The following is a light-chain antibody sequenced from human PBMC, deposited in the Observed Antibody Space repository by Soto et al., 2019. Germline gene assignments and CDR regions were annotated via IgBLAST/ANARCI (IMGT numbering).Light chain of an antibody. CDR1: QSVLYSSNNKNY. Sequence: DIVMTQSPDSLAVSLGETATINCKSSQSVLYSSNNKNYLAWYQQKPGQPPKLLIYWASTRESGVPDRFSGSGSGTDFTHTISSLQAEDEAVYYCQQYYSTPYTFGQGTKLEIK. CDR2: WAS. V-gene: IGKV4-1*01. J-gene: IGKJ2*01. CDR3: QQYYSTPYT.